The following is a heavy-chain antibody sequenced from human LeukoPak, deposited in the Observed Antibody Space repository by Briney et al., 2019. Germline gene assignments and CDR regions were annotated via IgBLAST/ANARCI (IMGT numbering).Heavy chain of an antibody. Sequence: QPGGSLRLSCAASGFTFKNYWMHWVRQAPGKGLECVSGIYSGGTTYYADSVKGRFTISRDNSKNTLHLQMNSLRAEDTAVYYCASKSLSTAPAYWGQGILVTVSS. J-gene: IGHJ4*02. CDR1: GFTFKNYW. CDR3: ASKSLSTAPAY. V-gene: IGHV3-53*01. D-gene: IGHD2/OR15-2a*01. CDR2: IYSGGTT.